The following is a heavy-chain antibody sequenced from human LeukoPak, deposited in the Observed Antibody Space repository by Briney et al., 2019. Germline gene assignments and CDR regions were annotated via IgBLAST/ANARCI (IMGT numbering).Heavy chain of an antibody. CDR1: GDNFIDYS. J-gene: IGHJ4*02. CDR2: VDPKEGKT. D-gene: IGHD2-2*01. Sequence: GASVKVSCKTSGDNFIDYSIHWVREAPGKGLQWLGFVDPKEGKTKYAEKFQGRVIITAERSADTVYMELSRLTGDDRGLYYCVSHCSRATCSVDYWGQGTLVIVAS. V-gene: IGHV1-69-2*01. CDR3: VSHCSRATCSVDY.